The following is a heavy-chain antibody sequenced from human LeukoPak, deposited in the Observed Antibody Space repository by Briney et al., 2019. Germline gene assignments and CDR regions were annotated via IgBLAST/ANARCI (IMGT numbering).Heavy chain of an antibody. CDR1: GGSFSGYY. Sequence: PSETLSLTCAVYGGSFSGYYWSWIRQPPGKGLEWIGEINHSGSTNYNPSLKCRVTISVDTSKNQFSLKLSSVTAADTAVYYCAREVATMVRGVILNDAFDIWDQGTMVTVSS. V-gene: IGHV4-34*01. CDR2: INHSGST. CDR3: AREVATMVRGVILNDAFDI. J-gene: IGHJ3*02. D-gene: IGHD3-10*01.